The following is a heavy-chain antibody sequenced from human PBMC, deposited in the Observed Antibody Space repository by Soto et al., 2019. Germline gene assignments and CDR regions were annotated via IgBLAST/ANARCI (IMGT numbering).Heavy chain of an antibody. CDR2: IVGSSSTI. CDR3: VRDPSSSSTSYFDY. Sequence: GGSLRLSCAASGFTFSTYNMHWVRQAPGKGLEWVSYIVGSSSTIFYADSVKGRFTVSRDNAKNSLYLQMNSLRAEDTALYYCVRDPSSSSTSYFDYWGLGTLVTVSS. J-gene: IGHJ4*02. V-gene: IGHV3-48*04. D-gene: IGHD6-6*01. CDR1: GFTFSTYN.